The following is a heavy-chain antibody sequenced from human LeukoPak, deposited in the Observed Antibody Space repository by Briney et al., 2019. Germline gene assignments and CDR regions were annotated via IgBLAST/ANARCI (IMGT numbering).Heavy chain of an antibody. V-gene: IGHV4-59*08. J-gene: IGHJ4*02. CDR1: GGSISSYY. CDR2: IYYSGST. CDR3: ARGITGTTSLDY. D-gene: IGHD1-20*01. Sequence: PSETLSLTCTVSGGSISSYYWSWIRQPPGKGLEWIGYIYYSGSTDYNPSLKSRVTISVDTSKNQFSLKLSSVTAADTAVYYCARGITGTTSLDYWGQGTLVTVSS.